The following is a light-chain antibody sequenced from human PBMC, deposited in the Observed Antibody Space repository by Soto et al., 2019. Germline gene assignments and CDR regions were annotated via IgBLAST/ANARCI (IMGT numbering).Light chain of an antibody. CDR3: SSLTDRPTVV. V-gene: IGLV1-44*01. CDR2: SSD. CDR1: NSNIGSNT. Sequence: QSVLIQPPSASGTPGQRVTISCSGRNSNIGSNTVSWYHQVPGTAPKVVIYSSDQRPSGVPDRLSASKSGNTASLTISGLQADDEADYYCSSLTDRPTVVFGGGTKVTVL. J-gene: IGLJ2*01.